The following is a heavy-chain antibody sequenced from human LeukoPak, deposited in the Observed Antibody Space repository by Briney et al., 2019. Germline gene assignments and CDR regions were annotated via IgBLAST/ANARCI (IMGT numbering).Heavy chain of an antibody. J-gene: IGHJ4*02. CDR1: GFTFSNYA. Sequence: GGSLRLSCAASGFTFSNYAMRWVRQAPGKGLEWVSSISSSSSSYIYYADSVKGRFTISRDNAKNSLYLQMNSLRAEDTAVYYCASGAYREWELTESWEYWGQGTLVTVSS. D-gene: IGHD1-26*01. V-gene: IGHV3-21*01. CDR3: ASGAYREWELTESWEY. CDR2: ISSSSSSYI.